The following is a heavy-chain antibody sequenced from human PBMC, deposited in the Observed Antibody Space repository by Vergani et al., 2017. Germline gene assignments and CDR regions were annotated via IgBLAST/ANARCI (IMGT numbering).Heavy chain of an antibody. CDR1: GGSFNTYY. CDR3: ARVMYRDEASTGYRLEGMDI. J-gene: IGHJ6*02. Sequence: QVQREESGPGLVKPSETLSLTCTVSGGSFNTYYWSWIRQSPGKGLEWIGYIYSTGSTNYNPSLNSRVTMSVDTSKNQFSLKLRSVTAADTAVYFCARVMYRDEASTGYRLEGMDIWGQGTTVTISS. D-gene: IGHD3-9*01. V-gene: IGHV4-59*13. CDR2: IYSTGST.